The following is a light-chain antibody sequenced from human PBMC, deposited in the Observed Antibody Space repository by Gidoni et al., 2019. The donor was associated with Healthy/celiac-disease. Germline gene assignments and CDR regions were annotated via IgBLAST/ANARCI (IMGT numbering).Light chain of an antibody. J-gene: IGKJ3*01. Sequence: DIQLTQSPSFLSASVGDRVTITCRASQGISSYLAWYQQNPGKAPKLLIYAASTLQSGVPSRFSGSGSGTEFTLTSSSLQPEDFATYYCQQLNSFGPGTKVDIK. V-gene: IGKV1-9*01. CDR1: QGISSY. CDR3: QQLNS. CDR2: AAS.